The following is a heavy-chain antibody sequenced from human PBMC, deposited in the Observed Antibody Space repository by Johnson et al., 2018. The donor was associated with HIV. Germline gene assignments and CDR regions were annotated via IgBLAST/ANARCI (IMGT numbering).Heavy chain of an antibody. CDR3: ARERGGYFSQVFDI. V-gene: IGHV3-30*04. J-gene: IGHJ3*02. CDR2: IGYDGNDK. Sequence: QVQLVESGGGVVQPGRYLRLSCAASGFTFSSYPMHWVRQAPGKGLEWVAAIGYDGNDKDYADSVKGRFTISRDNAKNSLYLQMNSLRTEDTAVYHCARERGGYFSQVFDIWGQGTLVAVSS. CDR1: GFTFSSYP. D-gene: IGHD2-15*01.